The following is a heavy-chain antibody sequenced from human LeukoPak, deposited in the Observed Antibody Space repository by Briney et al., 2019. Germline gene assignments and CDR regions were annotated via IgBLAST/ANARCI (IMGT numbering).Heavy chain of an antibody. CDR2: ISSSSSYI. CDR3: AIRLLLWLGEVDAFDI. Sequence: GGSLRLSCAASGFTFSSYSMNWVRQAPGKGLEWVSSISSSSSYIYYADSVKGRFTISRDNAKNSLYRQMNSLRAEDTAVYYCAIRLLLWLGEVDAFDIWGQGTMVTVSS. CDR1: GFTFSSYS. J-gene: IGHJ3*02. D-gene: IGHD3-10*01. V-gene: IGHV3-21*01.